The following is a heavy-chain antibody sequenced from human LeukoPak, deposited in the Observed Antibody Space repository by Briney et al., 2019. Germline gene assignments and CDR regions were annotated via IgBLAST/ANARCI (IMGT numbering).Heavy chain of an antibody. J-gene: IGHJ6*03. CDR2: INHSGST. D-gene: IGHD2/OR15-2a*01. CDR3: ARLSTGLYYYYYYYMDV. CDR1: GGSFSGYY. V-gene: IGHV4-34*01. Sequence: PSETLSLTCAVYGGSFSGYYWSWIRQPPGKGLEWIGEINHSGSTNYNPSLKSRVTISVDTSKNQFSLKLSSVTAADTAVYYCARLSTGLYYYYYYYMDVWGQGTLVTVSS.